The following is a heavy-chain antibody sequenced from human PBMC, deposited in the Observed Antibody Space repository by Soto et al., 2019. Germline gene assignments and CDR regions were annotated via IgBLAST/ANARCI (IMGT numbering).Heavy chain of an antibody. D-gene: IGHD3-3*01. V-gene: IGHV3-7*03. CDR2: IKQDGSEK. Sequence: GGSLRLSCAASGFTFSSYWMSWVRQAPGKGLEWVANIKQDGSEKYYVDSVKGRFTISRDNAKSSLYLQMNSLRAEDTAVYYCARATYYDFWSGLGYWGQGTLVSVSS. CDR3: ARATYYDFWSGLGY. CDR1: GFTFSSYW. J-gene: IGHJ4*02.